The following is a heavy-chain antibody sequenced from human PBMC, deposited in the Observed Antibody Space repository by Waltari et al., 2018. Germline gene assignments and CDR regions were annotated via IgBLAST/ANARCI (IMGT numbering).Heavy chain of an antibody. J-gene: IGHJ4*02. D-gene: IGHD1-1*01. CDR2: ISSDSSNI. V-gene: IGHV3-21*01. CDR3: ARAFPRTTGTTGPYDY. Sequence: EVQLVDSGGGLVKPGGSMRLSCASSGFSFSTYSINWVRLAPGRGLGWVSSISSDSSNIQYADSVQGRFTISRDNSKNSLYLQLNSLRAEDTAIYYCARAFPRTTGTTGPYDYWGQGTLVTVSS. CDR1: GFSFSTYS.